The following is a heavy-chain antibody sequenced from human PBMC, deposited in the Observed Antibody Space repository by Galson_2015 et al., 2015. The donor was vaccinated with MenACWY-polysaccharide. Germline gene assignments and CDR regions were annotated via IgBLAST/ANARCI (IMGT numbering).Heavy chain of an antibody. J-gene: IGHJ5*02. Sequence: SLRLSCAASGFTFSSYWMSWVRQAPGKGLEWVADIKEDGSEKYYVDSVKGRFTSSRDNAKNSLYLQMNSLRAEDTAVYYCARGGRAVSNRNWFDPWGQGTLVTVSS. D-gene: IGHD3-16*01. CDR3: ARGGRAVSNRNWFDP. CDR2: IKEDGSEK. CDR1: GFTFSSYW. V-gene: IGHV3-7*03.